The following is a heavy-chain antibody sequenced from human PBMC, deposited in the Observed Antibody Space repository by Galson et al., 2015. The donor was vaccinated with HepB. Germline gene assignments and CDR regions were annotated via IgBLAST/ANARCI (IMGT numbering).Heavy chain of an antibody. CDR1: GGTFSGYT. V-gene: IGHV1-69*04. CDR2: IIPALDIA. D-gene: IGHD6-13*01. CDR3: ARDKGQQLVPLSFDI. J-gene: IGHJ3*02. Sequence: SVKVSCKASGGTFSGYTISWVRQAPGQGLEWMGRIIPALDIANYAQEFQGRVTIIADKSTTTAYMELSRLRSEDTAVYYCARDKGQQLVPLSFDIWGQGTMVTVSS.